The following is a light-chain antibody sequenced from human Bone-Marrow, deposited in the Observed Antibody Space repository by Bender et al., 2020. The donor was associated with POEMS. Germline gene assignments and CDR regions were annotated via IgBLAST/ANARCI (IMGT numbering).Light chain of an antibody. CDR3: QSYDNSLGGYV. CDR1: SSNTGSGYD. Sequence: QSVLTQPPSVSGAPGQRVTISCTGSSSNTGSGYDINWYQHLPGTAPKLLIYGYNNRPSGVPDRFSGSKSGTSASLAITGLQAEDEGDYYCQSYDNSLGGYVFGTGTKVTVL. CDR2: GYN. V-gene: IGLV1-40*01. J-gene: IGLJ1*01.